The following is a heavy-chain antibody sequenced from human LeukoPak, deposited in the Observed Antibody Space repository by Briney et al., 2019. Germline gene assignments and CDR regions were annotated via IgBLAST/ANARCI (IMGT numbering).Heavy chain of an antibody. CDR1: GGSISSYY. CDR2: IYYSGST. V-gene: IGHV4-59*01. J-gene: IGHJ4*02. D-gene: IGHD6-13*01. Sequence: SETLSLTCTVSGGSISSYYWSWIRQPPGKGLEWIGYIYYSGSTNYSPSLKSRVTISVDTSKNQFSLKLSSVTAADTAVYYCAIAAAGTHKFDYWGQGTLVTVSS. CDR3: AIAAAGTHKFDY.